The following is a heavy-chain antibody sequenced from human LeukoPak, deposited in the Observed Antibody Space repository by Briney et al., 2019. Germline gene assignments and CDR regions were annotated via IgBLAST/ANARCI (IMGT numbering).Heavy chain of an antibody. CDR1: GGSFSGYY. CDR2: INHSGST. V-gene: IGHV4-34*01. Sequence: SETLSLTCAVDGGSFSGYYWSWIRQPPGKGLEWIGEINHSGSTNNNPSLTSRVTISVDTSKNQFSLKLSSVTAADTAVYYCAGYYGSGSYYGWFDPWGQGTLVTVSS. J-gene: IGHJ5*02. CDR3: AGYYGSGSYYGWFDP. D-gene: IGHD3-10*01.